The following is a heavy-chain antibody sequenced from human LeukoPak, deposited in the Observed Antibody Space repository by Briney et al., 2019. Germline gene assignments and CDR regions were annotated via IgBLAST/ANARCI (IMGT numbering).Heavy chain of an antibody. CDR1: GFTFSDYA. V-gene: IGHV3-23*01. CDR2: IRVGGEI. J-gene: IGHJ4*02. Sequence: GGSLRLSCAASGFTFSDYAMNWVRQAPGRGLEWVSGIRVGGEIYYADSVKGRFTISRDNSENTLYLQMSGLRAEDTAVYHCAKGTGDTGYYFDYWGQGTLATVSS. CDR3: AKGTGDTGYYFDY. D-gene: IGHD7-27*01.